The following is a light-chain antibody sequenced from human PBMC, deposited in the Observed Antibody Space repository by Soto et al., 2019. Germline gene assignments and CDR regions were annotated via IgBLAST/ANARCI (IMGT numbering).Light chain of an antibody. CDR3: QQADSFPLT. CDR1: QDISTL. V-gene: IGKV1-12*01. J-gene: IGKJ4*01. Sequence: IQLTQSPSSLSSSVGDIVTITCRASQDISTLLAWYQQKPGKAPKLLIYGASTLESGVPSWFSGRGSGTDFTLTISSLQPEDFATYFCQQADSFPLTFGGGTKVDIK. CDR2: GAS.